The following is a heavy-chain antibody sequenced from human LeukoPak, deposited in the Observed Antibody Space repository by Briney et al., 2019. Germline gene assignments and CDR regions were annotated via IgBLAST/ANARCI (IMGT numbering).Heavy chain of an antibody. CDR3: AIYCSSTSCIGGY. CDR2: IYSGGST. D-gene: IGHD2-2*01. V-gene: IGHV3-53*01. CDR1: GFTVSSNY. J-gene: IGHJ4*02. Sequence: GGSLRLSCAASGFTVSSNYMSWVRQAPGKGLEWVSVIYSGGSTYYADSVKGRFTISRDNSKNTLYLQMNSLRAEDTAVYYCAIYCSSTSCIGGYWGQGTLVTVSS.